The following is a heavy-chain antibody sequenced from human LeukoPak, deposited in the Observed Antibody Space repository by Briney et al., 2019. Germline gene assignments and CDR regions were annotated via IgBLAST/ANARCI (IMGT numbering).Heavy chain of an antibody. CDR2: ISAYNGNT. CDR3: ARVDCSGGSCYYGMDV. V-gene: IGHV1-18*01. Sequence: ASVKVSCKASGYTFTSYGISWVRQALGQGLEWMGWISAYNGNTNYAQKLQGRVTMTTDTSTSTAYMELRSLRSDDTAVYYCARVDCSGGSCYYGMDVWGQGTTVTVSS. D-gene: IGHD2-15*01. J-gene: IGHJ6*02. CDR1: GYTFTSYG.